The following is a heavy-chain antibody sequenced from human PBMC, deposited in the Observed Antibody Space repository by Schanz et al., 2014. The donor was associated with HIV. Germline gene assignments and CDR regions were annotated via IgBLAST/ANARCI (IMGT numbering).Heavy chain of an antibody. CDR3: TKEVPPDV. D-gene: IGHD1-1*01. V-gene: IGHV3-23*04. CDR2: ISGNGGST. Sequence: VQLVESGGGVVQPGRSLRLSCAASGFSFSTYAMSWVRQAPGKGLEWVSGISGNGGSTYHADSVKGRFTISRDNSKNTLYLQMNSLRAEDTAVYYCTKEVPPDVWGQGTTVTVSS. J-gene: IGHJ6*02. CDR1: GFSFSTYA.